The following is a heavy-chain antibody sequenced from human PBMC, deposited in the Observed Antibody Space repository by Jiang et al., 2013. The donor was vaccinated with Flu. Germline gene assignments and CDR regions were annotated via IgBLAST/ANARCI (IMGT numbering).Heavy chain of an antibody. V-gene: IGHV3-23*01. J-gene: IGHJ5*02. Sequence: QLLESGGGLVQPGGSLRLSCAASGFTFSNYVMSWVRQVPGKGLEWVSIISSSGGDIYYADSVKGRFTISRDNSKNTLYLRMNSLRAEDTAIYYCAKDGTGYSSTWYSGWFDPWGQGTPVTVSS. CDR3: AKDGTGYSSTWYSGWFDP. CDR2: ISSSGGDI. D-gene: IGHD6-13*01. CDR1: GFTFSNYV.